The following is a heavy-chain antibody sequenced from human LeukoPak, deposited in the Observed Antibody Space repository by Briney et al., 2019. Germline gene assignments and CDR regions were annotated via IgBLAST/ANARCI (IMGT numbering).Heavy chain of an antibody. V-gene: IGHV3-15*01. D-gene: IGHD6-13*01. CDR3: TTRYSSSWYYFDY. Sequence: PGGSLRLSCAAPGFTFRNAWMSCVRQAPGKGLEWVGRIKSKTDGGTTDYAAPVKGRFTISRDDSKNTLYLQMNSLKTEDTAVYYCTTRYSSSWYYFDYWDQGTLVTVSS. CDR1: GFTFRNAW. CDR2: IKSKTDGGTT. J-gene: IGHJ4*02.